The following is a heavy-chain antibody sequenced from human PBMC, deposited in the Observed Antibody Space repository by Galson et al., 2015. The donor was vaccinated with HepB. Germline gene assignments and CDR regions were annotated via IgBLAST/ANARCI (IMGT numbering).Heavy chain of an antibody. D-gene: IGHD3-22*01. V-gene: IGHV3-9*01. CDR2: ISWNSGSI. CDR3: AKVREGYYYDSSGYYDY. Sequence: SLRLSCAASGFTFDDYAMHWVRQAPGKGLEWVSGISWNSGSIGYADSVKGRFTISRDNAKNSLYLQMNSLRAEDTALYYCAKVREGYYYDSSGYYDYWGQGTLVTVSS. CDR1: GFTFDDYA. J-gene: IGHJ4*02.